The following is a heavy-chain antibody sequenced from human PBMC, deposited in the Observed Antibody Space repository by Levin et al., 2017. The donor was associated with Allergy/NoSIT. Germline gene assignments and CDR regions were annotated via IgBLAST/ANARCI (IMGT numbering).Heavy chain of an antibody. CDR1: GFLFRDYA. CDR2: ITWNSNNI. CDR3: AKKGYSSLTGYYEAFDI. V-gene: IGHV3-9*01. D-gene: IGHD3-9*01. J-gene: IGHJ3*02. Sequence: QTGGSLRLSCAASGFLFRDYAMFWVRQAPGKGLEWVSGITWNSNNIGYADSVKGRFTISRDNARESLYLEMNSLRVEDTALYFCAKKGYSSLTGYYEAFDIWGQGTMVTVFS.